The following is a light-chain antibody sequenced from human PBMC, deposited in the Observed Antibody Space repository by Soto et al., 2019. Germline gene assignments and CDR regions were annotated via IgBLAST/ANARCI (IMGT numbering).Light chain of an antibody. CDR2: LGS. CDR3: MQALQTRT. CDR1: QSLLHSNGYTY. Sequence: DIVMTQSPLSLPVTPGEPASISCRSSQSLLHSNGYTYLDWYLQKPGQSPQLLIYLGSNRASGVPDRFSGSGSGTDFTLKISRVEAEDVGIYYCMQALQTRTFGQGTKVESK. J-gene: IGKJ1*01. V-gene: IGKV2-28*01.